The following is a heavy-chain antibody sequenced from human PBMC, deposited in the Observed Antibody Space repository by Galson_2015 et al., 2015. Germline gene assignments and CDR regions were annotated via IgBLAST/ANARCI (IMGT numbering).Heavy chain of an antibody. CDR1: GYTFTSYA. V-gene: IGHV1-3*01. J-gene: IGHJ4*02. Sequence: SVKVSCKASGYTFTSYAMHWVRQAPGQRLEWMGWINAGNGNTKYSQKFQGRVTITRDTSASTAYMELSSLRSEDTAVYYCARGFTMVRGVMGYWGQGTLVTVSS. D-gene: IGHD3-10*01. CDR2: INAGNGNT. CDR3: ARGFTMVRGVMGY.